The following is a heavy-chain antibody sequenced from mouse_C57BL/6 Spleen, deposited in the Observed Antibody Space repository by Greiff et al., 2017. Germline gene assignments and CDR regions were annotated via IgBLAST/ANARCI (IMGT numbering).Heavy chain of an antibody. CDR2: INPNNGGT. J-gene: IGHJ4*01. CDR1: GYTFTDYN. CDR3: ARRAAQATDAMDY. Sequence: EVKLQESGPELVKPGASVKIPCKASGYTFTDYNMDWVKQSHGKSLEWIGDINPNNGGTIYNQKFKGKATLTVDKSSSTAYMELRSLTSEDTAVYYCARRAAQATDAMDYWGQGTSVTVSS. V-gene: IGHV1-18*01. D-gene: IGHD3-2*02.